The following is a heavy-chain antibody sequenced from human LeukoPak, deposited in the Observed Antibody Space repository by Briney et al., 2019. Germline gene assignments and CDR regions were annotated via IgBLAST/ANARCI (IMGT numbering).Heavy chain of an antibody. Sequence: GASLNTACQTSGFNFSLTWIAGVRQMRGKGLERMGIVYPGDSDTKYRPPFESQITISADRSTDTALLQWSSLKASDTAMYYWARLFCDTDGYHWFDPWGQGTQVIVAS. CDR2: VYPGDSDT. J-gene: IGHJ5*02. V-gene: IGHV5-51*01. CDR3: ARLFCDTDGYHWFDP. CDR1: GFNFSLTW. D-gene: IGHD3-22*01.